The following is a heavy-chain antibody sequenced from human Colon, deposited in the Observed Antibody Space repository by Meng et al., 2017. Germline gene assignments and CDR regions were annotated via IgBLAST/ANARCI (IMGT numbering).Heavy chain of an antibody. CDR1: GDSIRSDIW. CDR2: VYHRGDT. CDR3: GRDQGRQLINH. Sequence: VPCRGSGPGLVKPSGTRSLTCPVSGDSIRSDIWWSWVRQPPGKGLEWIGEVYHRGDTNYNPSLKSRVVISVDRSKNQFSLNLSSVTAADTAVYYCGRDQGRQLINHWGQGTLVTVSS. J-gene: IGHJ4*02. V-gene: IGHV4-4*02. D-gene: IGHD1-1*01.